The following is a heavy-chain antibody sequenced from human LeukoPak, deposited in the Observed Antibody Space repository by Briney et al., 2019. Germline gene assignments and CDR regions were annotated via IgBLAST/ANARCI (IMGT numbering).Heavy chain of an antibody. J-gene: IGHJ6*03. V-gene: IGHV3-48*01. CDR1: GFTFGSYS. Sequence: GGSLRLSCAASGFTFGSYSMNWVRQAPGKGLEWVSYISGSSGTIYYADSVKGRFTISRDNAKNSLYLQMNSLKGEDTAVYYCARRSEFGVLYYMDVWGKGTTVTVSS. D-gene: IGHD3-16*01. CDR2: ISGSSGTI. CDR3: ARRSEFGVLYYMDV.